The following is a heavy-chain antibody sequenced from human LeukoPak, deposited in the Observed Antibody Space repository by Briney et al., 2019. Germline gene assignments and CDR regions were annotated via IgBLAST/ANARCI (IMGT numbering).Heavy chain of an antibody. CDR2: MNPNSGNT. D-gene: IGHD1-7*01. CDR3: ARGRGKLELYYFDY. CDR1: VYTFTSCD. J-gene: IGHJ4*02. Sequence: GASVTVSCMPSVYTFTSCDINWVRQATGQGLEGMGWMNPNSGNTGYAQKFQGRVTITRNTSISTAYMELSSLRSEDTAVYYCARGRGKLELYYFDYWGQGTLVTVSS. V-gene: IGHV1-8*03.